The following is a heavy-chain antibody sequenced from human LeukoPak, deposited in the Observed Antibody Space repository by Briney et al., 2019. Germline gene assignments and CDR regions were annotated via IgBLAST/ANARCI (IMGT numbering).Heavy chain of an antibody. CDR1: GFSISDNF. V-gene: IGHV3-66*01. Sequence: PGGSLRLSCAVSGFSISDNFMGWVRQTPGKGLEWVSLIFSGGETYSADSVKGRFAISKDNSKNTLHLQMNSLRVEDTAMYYCARDTDYYGSGRQGYFDRRGQGTLVTVSS. D-gene: IGHD3-10*01. CDR2: IFSGGET. J-gene: IGHJ1*01. CDR3: ARDTDYYGSGRQGYFDR.